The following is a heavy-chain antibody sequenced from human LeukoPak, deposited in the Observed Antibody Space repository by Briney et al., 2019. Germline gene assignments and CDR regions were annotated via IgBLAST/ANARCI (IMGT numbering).Heavy chain of an antibody. CDR1: GYTFIGYY. Sequence: GVSVKVSCKASGYTFIGYYLHWVRQAPGQGLEWMGWINPHNGDTNYAQKFQGRVTMTRDTSITTAYMELGRLKSDDTAVYYCATVRDIVVGGGPCYFDYWGQGTLVTVSS. J-gene: IGHJ4*02. V-gene: IGHV1-2*02. CDR3: ATVRDIVVGGGPCYFDY. D-gene: IGHD2-15*01. CDR2: INPHNGDT.